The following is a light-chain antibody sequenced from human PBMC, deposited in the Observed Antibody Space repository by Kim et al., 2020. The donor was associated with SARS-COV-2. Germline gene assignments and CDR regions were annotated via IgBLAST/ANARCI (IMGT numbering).Light chain of an antibody. J-gene: IGKJ3*01. CDR1: PGVSTW. Sequence: DFLMTQSPSSVSASVGDGVTITCRASPGVSTWLAWYQQKPGKAPKLLIYAAADLQSGVPSRFSGSGSGTDFTLTISSLQPEDVATYSCQQSYSLPLTFGPGTRVEIK. CDR2: AAA. CDR3: QQSYSLPLT. V-gene: IGKV1-12*01.